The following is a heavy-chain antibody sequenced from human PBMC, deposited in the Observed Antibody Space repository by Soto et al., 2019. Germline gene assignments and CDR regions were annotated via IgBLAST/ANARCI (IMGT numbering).Heavy chain of an antibody. V-gene: IGHV3-23*01. Sequence: HPGGSLRLSCAASGFTFSSYAMTWVRQAPGMGLEWVASISASGDKTYLADSVKGRFTISRDNSKNTVDLQMNSLRAEDRAVYFCAKDQIFGVVMDVWGQGTTVTVSS. D-gene: IGHD3-3*01. J-gene: IGHJ6*02. CDR3: AKDQIFGVVMDV. CDR2: ISASGDKT. CDR1: GFTFSSYA.